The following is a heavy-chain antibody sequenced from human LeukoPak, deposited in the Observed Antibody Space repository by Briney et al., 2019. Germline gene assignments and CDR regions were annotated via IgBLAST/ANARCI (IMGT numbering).Heavy chain of an antibody. CDR1: GFTFSSYS. CDR2: IKHDGNEK. Sequence: PGGSLRLSCAASGFTFSSYSMNWVRQAPGKGLEGVANIKHDGNEKYYVDSVKGRLTISRDNAKNSLYLQMNSVRAEDSAVYYCARGASSSWIHFDDWGQGTLVTVPS. J-gene: IGHJ4*02. CDR3: ARGASSSWIHFDD. V-gene: IGHV3-7*04. D-gene: IGHD6-13*01.